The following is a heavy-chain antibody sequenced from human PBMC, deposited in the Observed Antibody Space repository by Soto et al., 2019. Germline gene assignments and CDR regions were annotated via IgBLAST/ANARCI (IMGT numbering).Heavy chain of an antibody. CDR3: AAMIAARRYYYGMDV. CDR1: GFTFSSYS. V-gene: IGHV3-23*01. J-gene: IGHJ6*02. Sequence: GGSLRLSCAASGFTFSSYSMSWVRQAPGKGLEWVSAISGSGGSTYYADSVKGRFTTSRDNSKNTLYLQMNSLRAEDTAVYYCAAMIAARRYYYGMDVWGQGTTVTAP. CDR2: ISGSGGST. D-gene: IGHD6-13*01.